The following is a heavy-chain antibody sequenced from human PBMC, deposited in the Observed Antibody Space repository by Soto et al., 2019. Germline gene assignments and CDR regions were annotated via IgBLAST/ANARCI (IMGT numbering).Heavy chain of an antibody. CDR1: GGSFSGYY. CDR2: INHSGST. V-gene: IGHV4-34*01. Sequence: QVQLQQWGAGLLKPSETLSLTCAVYGGSFSGYYWSWIRQPPGKGLEWIGEINHSGSTNYNPSLKSRVTISVDTSKNQFSLKLSSVTAADTAVYYCASSWRTDDYYYMDVWGKGTTVTVSS. D-gene: IGHD2-15*01. J-gene: IGHJ6*03. CDR3: ASSWRTDDYYYMDV.